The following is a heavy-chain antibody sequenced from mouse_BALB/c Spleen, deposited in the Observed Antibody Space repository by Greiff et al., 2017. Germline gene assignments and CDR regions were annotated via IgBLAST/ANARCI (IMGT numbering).Heavy chain of an antibody. CDR1: GFTFSSFG. CDR2: ISSGSSTI. CDR3: SRYRSYPYYAMDY. Sequence: EVMLVESGGGLVQPGGSRKLSCAASGFTFSSFGMHWVRQAPEKGLEWVAYISSGSSTIYYADTVKGRSTISTDNPKNTLFLQMTSLRSEDTAMYYCSRYRSYPYYAMDYWGEGTSVTVSS. V-gene: IGHV5-17*02. J-gene: IGHJ4*01. D-gene: IGHD1-1*01.